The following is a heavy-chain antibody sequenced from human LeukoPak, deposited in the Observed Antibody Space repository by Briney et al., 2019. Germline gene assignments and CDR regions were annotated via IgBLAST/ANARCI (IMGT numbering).Heavy chain of an antibody. D-gene: IGHD2-15*01. CDR2: IRYVGINK. J-gene: IGHJ4*02. CDR1: GFTFSTYA. CDR3: ARAGNTRFDY. Sequence: GGPLSFSCEAPGFTFSTYAMHWVRQAPAKGLEWVSFIRYVGINKYYADSVKGRFTISRDNSKNTLYLQMNSLRAEDTAVYYCARAGNTRFDYWGQGTLVTVSS. V-gene: IGHV3-30*02.